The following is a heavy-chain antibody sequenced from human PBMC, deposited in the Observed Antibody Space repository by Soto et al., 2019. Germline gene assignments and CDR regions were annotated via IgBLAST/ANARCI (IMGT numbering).Heavy chain of an antibody. CDR3: AKDGRYCTNAVCWVDY. Sequence: EVQLLESGGGLVQPGGSLRLSCAASGFTFSIYAMNWVRQAPGKGLEWVSAISGSGDNTYYADSVKGRFTISRDNSKNTLYLQMNSLRDEDTAVYYCAKDGRYCTNAVCWVDYWGQGTLVTVSS. V-gene: IGHV3-23*01. D-gene: IGHD2-8*01. J-gene: IGHJ4*02. CDR1: GFTFSIYA. CDR2: ISGSGDNT.